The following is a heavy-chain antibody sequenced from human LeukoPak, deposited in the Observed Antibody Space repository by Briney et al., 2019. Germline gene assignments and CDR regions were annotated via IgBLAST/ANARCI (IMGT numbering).Heavy chain of an antibody. V-gene: IGHV5-10-1*01. CDR3: ARHTSFRYYYDSSGPDV. Sequence: GESLKISCKGSGYTFTNHWISWVRQMPGKGLEWMGKIDPSDSYTNYSPSFQGHVTISADKSISTACLQWSSLKASDTAMYYCARHTSFRYYYDSSGPDVWGRGTTVTVSS. D-gene: IGHD3-22*01. J-gene: IGHJ6*02. CDR2: IDPSDSYT. CDR1: GYTFTNHW.